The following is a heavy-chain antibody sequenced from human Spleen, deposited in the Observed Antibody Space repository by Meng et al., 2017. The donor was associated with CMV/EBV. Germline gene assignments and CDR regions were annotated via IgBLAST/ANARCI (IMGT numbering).Heavy chain of an antibody. J-gene: IGHJ6*02. Sequence: GGSLRLSCAASGFTFSSYEMNWVRQAPGKGLEWVSYISSSGSAIYYADSVKGRFTISRDNAKSSVYLQMNSLRAEDTAVYYCARCQLLPYYYYYYGMDVWGQGTTVTVSS. V-gene: IGHV3-48*03. CDR2: ISSSGSAI. D-gene: IGHD2-2*01. CDR1: GFTFSSYE. CDR3: ARCQLLPYYYYYYGMDV.